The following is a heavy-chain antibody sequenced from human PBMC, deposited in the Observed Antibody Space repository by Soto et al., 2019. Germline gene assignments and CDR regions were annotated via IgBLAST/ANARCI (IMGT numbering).Heavy chain of an antibody. CDR2: MNPNSGNT. CDR1: GYTFTSYD. Sequence: QVQLVQSGAEVKKPGASVKVSCKASGYTFTSYDINWVRQATGQGLEWMGWMNPNSGNTGYAKKFQGRVTMTRNTSTTTAYVELCSLRAEDTAVYYCPGESYGVPYWGQATLATVSS. D-gene: IGHD5-18*01. V-gene: IGHV1-8*02. J-gene: IGHJ4*02. CDR3: PGESYGVPY.